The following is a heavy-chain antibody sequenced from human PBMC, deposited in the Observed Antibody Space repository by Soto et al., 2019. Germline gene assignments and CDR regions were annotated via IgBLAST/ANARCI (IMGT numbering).Heavy chain of an antibody. CDR1: GGTFSTFG. V-gene: IGHV1-69*13. J-gene: IGHJ4*02. CDR3: ARTAPMDAGDKYYYDF. Sequence: SVKVSCKTSGGTFSTFGISWLRQAPGQGLEWMGGIIPFFGTAEYSQKFEDRITITADESSNTVYMDLRSLTSEDTAIYYCARTAPMDAGDKYYYDFWGQGALVTVSS. CDR2: IIPFFGTA. D-gene: IGHD3-16*01.